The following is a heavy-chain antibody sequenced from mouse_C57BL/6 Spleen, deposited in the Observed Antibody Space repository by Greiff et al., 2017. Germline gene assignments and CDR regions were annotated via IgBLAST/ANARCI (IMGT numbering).Heavy chain of an antibody. CDR3: ARHETDGDFAY. Sequence: EVMLVESGGDLVKPGGSLKLSCAASGFTFSSYGMSWVRQTPDKRLEWVATISSGGSYTYYPDSVKGRFTISRDNAKNTLYLQMSSLKSEDTAMYYCARHETDGDFAYWGQGTLVTVSA. D-gene: IGHD2-3*01. CDR1: GFTFSSYG. J-gene: IGHJ3*01. V-gene: IGHV5-6*02. CDR2: ISSGGSYT.